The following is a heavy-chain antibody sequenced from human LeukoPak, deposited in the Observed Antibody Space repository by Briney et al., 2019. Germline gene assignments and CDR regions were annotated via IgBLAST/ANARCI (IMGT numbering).Heavy chain of an antibody. CDR1: GFIFNNYA. CDR2: ISNDGTKK. D-gene: IGHD6-19*01. Sequence: GGSLRLSCAASGFIFNNYAMHWVRQAPGKGLEWVAVISNDGTKKNYADSVKGRCIISRDNAKNTLYMQMNSLRAEDTAVYYCARVRYSSGWRNSMDAFDIWGQGTMVTVSS. V-gene: IGHV3-30*04. J-gene: IGHJ3*02. CDR3: ARVRYSSGWRNSMDAFDI.